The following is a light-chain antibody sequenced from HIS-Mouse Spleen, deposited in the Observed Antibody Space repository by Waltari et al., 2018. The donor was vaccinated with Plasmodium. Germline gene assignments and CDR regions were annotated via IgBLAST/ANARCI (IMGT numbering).Light chain of an antibody. V-gene: IGLV3-10*01. J-gene: IGLJ3*02. Sequence: SYELTQPPSVSVSPGQTARITCSGDALPTKYAYWYQQKSGQAPVLSIYEDSKRPSGIPERCSGSSSGTMATLTISGAQVEDEADYYCYSTDSSGNHRVFGGGTKLTVL. CDR2: EDS. CDR3: YSTDSSGNHRV. CDR1: ALPTKY.